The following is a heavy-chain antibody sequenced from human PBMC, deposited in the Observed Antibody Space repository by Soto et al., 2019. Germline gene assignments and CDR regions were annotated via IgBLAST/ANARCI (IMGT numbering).Heavy chain of an antibody. J-gene: IGHJ6*02. CDR3: ARETDGMDV. Sequence: QVQLVESGGGVVQAGRSLRLSCAASGFTFSSYAIHWVRQAPGKGLEWVAVISYDGYNKYYADSVKGRFTISRDNSKRTLSLQMISLSTEATALYYCARETDGMDVWGQGTTVTVSS. V-gene: IGHV3-30-3*01. CDR1: GFTFSSYA. CDR2: ISYDGYNK.